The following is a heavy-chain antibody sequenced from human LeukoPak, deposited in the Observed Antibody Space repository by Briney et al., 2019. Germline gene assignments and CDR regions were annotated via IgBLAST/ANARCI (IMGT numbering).Heavy chain of an antibody. CDR3: ARVFVDIVVDNRNLDY. CDR1: GYTFTGYY. D-gene: IGHD2-2*03. V-gene: IGHV1-2*02. J-gene: IGHJ4*02. CDR2: INPNSGGT. Sequence: ASVKVSCKASGYTFTGYYMHWVRQAPGQGLEWMGWINPNSGGTNYAQKFQGRVTMTRDTSISTAYMELSRLRSDDTAVYYCARVFVDIVVDNRNLDYWGQGTLVTVSS.